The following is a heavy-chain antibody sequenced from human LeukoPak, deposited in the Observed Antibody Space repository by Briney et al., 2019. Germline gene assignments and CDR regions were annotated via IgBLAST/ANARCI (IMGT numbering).Heavy chain of an antibody. CDR1: GGSISSRSFH. CDR3: AVIPPAVDDY. CDR2: INYSGSI. V-gene: IGHV4-39*01. J-gene: IGHJ4*02. Sequence: ETLSLTCTVSGGSISSRSFHWAWVRQPPGKGLEWIGSINYSGSIKYNPSLKSRLTISVDTSKNQFSLKLTSVTAADTAVYYCAVIPPAVDDYWGQGALVTVSP. D-gene: IGHD2-2*01.